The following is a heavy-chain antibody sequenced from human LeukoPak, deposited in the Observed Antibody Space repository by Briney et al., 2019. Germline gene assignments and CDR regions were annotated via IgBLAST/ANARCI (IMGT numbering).Heavy chain of an antibody. J-gene: IGHJ6*03. CDR2: INSDGRST. V-gene: IGHV3-74*01. Sequence: SGGSLRLSCAASGFTFSSYWMNWVRQAPGKGLGWVSRINSDGRSTNYADSVKGGFTIYRENEKKRLYLQMNSLRAEDTAVYYCARVGRDYDSSGYYYSPYYYYYYIDVWGKGTTVTVSS. CDR1: GFTFSSYW. CDR3: ARVGRDYDSSGYYYSPYYYYYYIDV. D-gene: IGHD3-22*01.